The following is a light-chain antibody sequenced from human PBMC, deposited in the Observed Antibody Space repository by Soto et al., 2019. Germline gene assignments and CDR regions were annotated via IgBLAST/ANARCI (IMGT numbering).Light chain of an antibody. CDR1: QGISSY. Sequence: AIRMTQSPSSLSASTGDRVTITCRASQGISSYLAWYQQKPGKAPKLLIYAASTLQSGVPSRFSGSGSGTDFTLTISCLQSEDFATYYCQQSYSSRFSFGPGTTVDFK. CDR2: AAS. CDR3: QQSYSSRFS. J-gene: IGKJ3*01. V-gene: IGKV1-8*01.